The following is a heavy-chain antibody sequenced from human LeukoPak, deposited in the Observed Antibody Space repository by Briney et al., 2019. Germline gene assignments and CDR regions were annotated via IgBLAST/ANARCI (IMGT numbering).Heavy chain of an antibody. D-gene: IGHD3-10*01. CDR3: ASWPRIWFGELPFDY. V-gene: IGHV4-38-2*02. Sequence: SETLSLTCTVSHYSISSGYYWGWIRQSSGKGLEWIGSMYHSGSTYYTPSLKSRVTISVDASKNQFSLKLSSVTAADTAVYYCASWPRIWFGELPFDYWGQGTLVTASS. CDR1: HYSISSGYY. J-gene: IGHJ4*02. CDR2: MYHSGST.